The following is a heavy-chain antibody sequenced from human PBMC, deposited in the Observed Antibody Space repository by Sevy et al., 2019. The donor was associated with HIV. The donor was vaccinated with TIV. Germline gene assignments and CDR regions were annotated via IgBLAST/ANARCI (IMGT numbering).Heavy chain of an antibody. V-gene: IGHV1-2*02. D-gene: IGHD3-3*02. CDR2: INPNSGGT. Sequence: ASVKVSCKASGYTFTGYYMHWVRQAPGQGLEWMGWINPNSGGTNYALKYQGRVTMTRDTSISTAYMELSRLRSDDTAVYYCARSISSGNPDAFDIWGHGTMVTVSS. CDR1: GYTFTGYY. CDR3: ARSISSGNPDAFDI. J-gene: IGHJ3*02.